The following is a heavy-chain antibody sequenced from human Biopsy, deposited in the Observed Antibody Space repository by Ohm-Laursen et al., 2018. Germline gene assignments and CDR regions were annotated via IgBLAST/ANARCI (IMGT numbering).Heavy chain of an antibody. Sequence: TLSLTCTVSGGSFTGHYWSWIRQPPGQGLEWIGHISYTGYTSYNASLKSRITISVDTSRKHFSLRLSSLTAADTDVYYCARGSDDFGGLYFPRWGQGTLVTVSS. CDR3: ARGSDDFGGLYFPR. J-gene: IGHJ4*02. D-gene: IGHD4-23*01. V-gene: IGHV4-59*11. CDR1: GGSFTGHY. CDR2: ISYTGYT.